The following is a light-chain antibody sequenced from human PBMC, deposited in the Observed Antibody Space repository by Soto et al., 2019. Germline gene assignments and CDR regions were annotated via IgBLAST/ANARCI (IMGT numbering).Light chain of an antibody. J-gene: IGLJ1*01. CDR2: EVS. Sequence: QSVLTQPPSASGTPGQRVTISCSGSSSNIGNNYVSWYQLLPGTAPKLMIYEVSNRPSGVSNRFSGSKSGNTASLTISGLQAEDEADYYCSSFTSGSTLFGTGTKVTVL. CDR3: SSFTSGSTL. V-gene: IGLV2-14*01. CDR1: SSNIGNNY.